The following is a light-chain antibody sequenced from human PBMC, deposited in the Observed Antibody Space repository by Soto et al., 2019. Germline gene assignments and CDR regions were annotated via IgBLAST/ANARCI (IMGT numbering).Light chain of an antibody. CDR2: GAC. CDR1: QSVSSSY. Sequence: EIQLTQSPGTLSLSPGERATFSCRASQSVSSSYLAWYQQKPSQPPRLLISGACSRPTGIPDRFSGSASGTDFTLTISRLEADDFTVYYCQQYGSTPPFGGGTKVDIK. J-gene: IGKJ4*01. V-gene: IGKV3-20*01. CDR3: QQYGSTPP.